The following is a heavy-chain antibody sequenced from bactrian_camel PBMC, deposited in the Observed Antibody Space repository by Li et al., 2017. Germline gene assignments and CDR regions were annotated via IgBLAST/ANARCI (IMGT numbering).Heavy chain of an antibody. CDR1: GYPDSRSC. Sequence: QLVESGGGSVQAGGSLRLSCQVSGYPDSRSCMGWFRQVSGKERERVAAISPGGSRTHYADSVKGRFTISKDNTKNTLYLQMNSLKPEDTAMYICAADRRCQSLGIFTPFGGWGQGTQVTVS. D-gene: IGHD1*01. J-gene: IGHJ6*01. V-gene: IGHV3S28*01. CDR2: ISPGGSRT. CDR3: AADRRCQSLGIFTPFGG.